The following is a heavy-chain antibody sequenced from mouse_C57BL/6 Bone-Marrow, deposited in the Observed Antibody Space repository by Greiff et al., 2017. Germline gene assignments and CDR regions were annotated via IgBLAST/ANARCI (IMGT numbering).Heavy chain of an antibody. J-gene: IGHJ2*01. V-gene: IGHV6-3*01. CDR1: GFTFSNYW. D-gene: IGHD1-1*01. CDR2: IRLKSDNYAT. CDR3: TAITTVVAEDY. Sequence: EVKLVESGGGLVQPGGSMKLSCVASGFTFSNYWMNWVRQSPEKGLEWVAQIRLKSDNYATHYAESVKGRFTISRDDSKSSVYLQMNNLRAEDTGIYYCTAITTVVAEDYWGQGTTLTVSS.